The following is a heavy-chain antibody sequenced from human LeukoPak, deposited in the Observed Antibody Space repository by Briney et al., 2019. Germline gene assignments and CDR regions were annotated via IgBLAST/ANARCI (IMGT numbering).Heavy chain of an antibody. D-gene: IGHD1-26*01. CDR1: GFTFSSYS. J-gene: IGHJ6*03. Sequence: GGSLRLSCAASGFTFSSYSMNWVRQAPGKGLEWVANIKKDGSEKYYVDSVKGRFTISRDNSKNTVYLQMNSLRADDTAIYYCAKDRQRGNYFRNYYYYMDVWGKGTTVTVSS. CDR3: AKDRQRGNYFRNYYYYMDV. V-gene: IGHV3-7*03. CDR2: IKKDGSEK.